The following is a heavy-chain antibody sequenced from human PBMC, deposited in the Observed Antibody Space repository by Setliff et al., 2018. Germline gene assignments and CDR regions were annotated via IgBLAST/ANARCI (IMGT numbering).Heavy chain of an antibody. J-gene: IGHJ4*02. CDR2: VYYSGIA. CDR1: GGSISTYY. V-gene: IGHV4-59*01. D-gene: IGHD2-21*01. CDR3: ARGGTFRYFDY. Sequence: SETLSLTCTVSGGSISTYYWSWIRQPPGKGLEWIGYVYYSGIANYSPYLKSRLTISVDTSKNQFSLKLRSVTAADTAVYYCARGGTFRYFDYWGQGTPVTVSS.